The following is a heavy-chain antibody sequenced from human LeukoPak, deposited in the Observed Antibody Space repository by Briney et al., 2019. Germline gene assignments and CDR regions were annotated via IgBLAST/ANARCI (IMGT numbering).Heavy chain of an antibody. V-gene: IGHV3-30*02. CDR2: IRYDGSNK. D-gene: IGHD3-10*01. CDR1: GFTFSSYG. CDR3: ARDIGSGLTPFGNYYMDV. J-gene: IGHJ6*03. Sequence: GGSLRLSCAASGFTFSSYGMHWVRQAPGKGLEWVAFIRYDGSNKYYADSVKGRFTISRDNSKNTLYLQMNSLRSDDTAVYYCARDIGSGLTPFGNYYMDVWGKGTTVTISS.